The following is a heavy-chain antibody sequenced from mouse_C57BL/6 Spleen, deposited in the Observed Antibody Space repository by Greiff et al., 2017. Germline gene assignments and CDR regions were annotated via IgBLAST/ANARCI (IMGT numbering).Heavy chain of an antibody. CDR3: TIPFLVGFYWYFDV. CDR1: GFTFSDAW. CDR2: IRNKANNHAT. D-gene: IGHD1-1*01. Sequence: EVNLVESGGGLVQPGGSMKLSCAASGFTFSDAWMDWVRQSPEKGLEWVAEIRNKANNHATYYAESVKGRFTISRDDSKSSVYLQMNSLRAEDTGIYYCTIPFLVGFYWYFDVWGTGTTVTVSS. J-gene: IGHJ1*03. V-gene: IGHV6-6*01.